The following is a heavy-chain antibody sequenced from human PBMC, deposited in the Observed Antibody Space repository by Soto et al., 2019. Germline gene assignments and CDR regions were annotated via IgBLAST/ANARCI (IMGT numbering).Heavy chain of an antibody. Sequence: SVKVSCKASGGTFISYAISWVRQAPGQGLEWMGGIIPIFGTANYAQKFQGRVTITADESTSTAYMELSSLRSEDTAVYYCARDQRGYYASGPVGAFGIWGQAKMVTVSS. V-gene: IGHV1-69*13. CDR1: GGTFISYA. CDR3: ARDQRGYYASGPVGAFGI. D-gene: IGHD3-10*01. J-gene: IGHJ3*02. CDR2: IIPIFGTA.